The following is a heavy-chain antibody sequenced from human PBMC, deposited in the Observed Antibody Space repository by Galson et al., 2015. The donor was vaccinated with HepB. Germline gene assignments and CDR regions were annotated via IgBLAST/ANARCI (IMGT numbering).Heavy chain of an antibody. CDR3: AKEPATYYDILTGYPRGDDAFDI. Sequence: LRLSCAASGFTFSSYAMSWVRQTPGKGLEWVSVISGSGGRTDYADSVKGRFTISRDNSKNTLYLQMNSLRAEDTAVYYCAKEPATYYDILTGYPRGDDAFDIWGQGTMVTVSS. CDR1: GFTFSSYA. V-gene: IGHV3-23*01. J-gene: IGHJ3*02. D-gene: IGHD3-9*01. CDR2: ISGSGGRT.